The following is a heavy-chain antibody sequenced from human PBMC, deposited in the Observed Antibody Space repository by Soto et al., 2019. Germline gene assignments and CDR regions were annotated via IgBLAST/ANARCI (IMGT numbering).Heavy chain of an antibody. CDR2: IHYSGIT. J-gene: IGHJ4*02. CDR1: GGSISSYY. Sequence: QVQLQESGPGLVKPSETLSLTCTVSGGSISSYYWSWLRQSPGKRLEWIGYIHYSGITKYNPSLKSRVTISLDTSKIQFTLKLSSVTAADSAVYCCARHPGASFDYWGQGTLVTVSS. V-gene: IGHV4-59*01. CDR3: ARHPGASFDY. D-gene: IGHD7-27*01.